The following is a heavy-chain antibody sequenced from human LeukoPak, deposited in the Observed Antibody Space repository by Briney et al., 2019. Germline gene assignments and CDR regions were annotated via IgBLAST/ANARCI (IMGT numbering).Heavy chain of an antibody. Sequence: ASVKVSCKASGYTFTSYGISWVRQAPGQGLEWMGWISAYNGNTNYAQKLQGRVTMTTDTSTSTAYMELRSLRSHNAAVYYCAREYSSSWYGNNWFDPWGQGTLVTVSS. D-gene: IGHD6-13*01. V-gene: IGHV1-18*01. CDR1: GYTFTSYG. CDR3: AREYSSSWYGNNWFDP. CDR2: ISAYNGNT. J-gene: IGHJ5*02.